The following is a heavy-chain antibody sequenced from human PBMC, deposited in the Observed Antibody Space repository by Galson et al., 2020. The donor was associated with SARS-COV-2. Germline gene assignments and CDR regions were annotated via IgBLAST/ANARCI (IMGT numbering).Heavy chain of an antibody. CDR2: ISWNSGSI. CDR1: GFTFDDYA. D-gene: IGHD3-16*01. CDR3: AKVDGGLGSGDY. Sequence: GGSLRLSCAASGFTFDDYAMHWVRQAPGKGLEWVSGISWNSGSIGYADSVKGRFTISRDNAKNSLYLQMNSLRAEDTALYYCAKVDGGLGSGDYWGQGTLVTVSS. J-gene: IGHJ4*02. V-gene: IGHV3-9*01.